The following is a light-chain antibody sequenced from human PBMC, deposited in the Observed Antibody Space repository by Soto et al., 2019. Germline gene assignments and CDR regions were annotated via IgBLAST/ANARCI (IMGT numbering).Light chain of an antibody. CDR2: GTS. J-gene: IGKJ4*01. V-gene: IGKV3-15*01. CDR1: QSVSSD. CDR3: QQYKKWPPLT. Sequence: EIVMTQSPATLSVSPGERVTLSCWASQSVSSDLAWYQQKPGQAPRLLIYGTSTRATGIPARFSGSGSGTEFTLTISSLQSEDSAVYYCQQYKKWPPLTFGGGTKVEIK.